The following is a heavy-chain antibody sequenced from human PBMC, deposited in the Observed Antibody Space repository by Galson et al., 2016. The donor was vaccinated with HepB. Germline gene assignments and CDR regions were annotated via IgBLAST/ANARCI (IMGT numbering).Heavy chain of an antibody. Sequence: SLRLSCAASGFTFSSYWMSWVRQAPGKGLEWVANIKQDGSEKYYVDPVKGRFTISRDNAKNSLYLQMNSLRAEDTAVYYCARILGYCSSTSCKSYFDYWGQGTLVTVSS. V-gene: IGHV3-7*01. CDR3: ARILGYCSSTSCKSYFDY. J-gene: IGHJ4*02. CDR1: GFTFSSYW. CDR2: IKQDGSEK. D-gene: IGHD2-2*01.